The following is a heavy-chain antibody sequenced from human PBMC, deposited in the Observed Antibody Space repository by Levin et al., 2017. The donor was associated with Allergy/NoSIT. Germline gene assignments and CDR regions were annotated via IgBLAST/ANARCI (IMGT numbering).Heavy chain of an antibody. CDR3: ARRKALVRGVIIRGSKNWFDP. D-gene: IGHD3-10*02. CDR2: INHSGST. CDR1: GGSFSGYY. J-gene: IGHJ5*02. Sequence: SETLSLTCAVYGGSFSGYYWSWIRQPPGKGLEWIGEINHSGSTNYNPSLKSRVTISVDTSKNQFSLKLSSVTAADTAVYYCARRKALVRGVIIRGSKNWFDPWGQGTLVTVSS. V-gene: IGHV4-34*01.